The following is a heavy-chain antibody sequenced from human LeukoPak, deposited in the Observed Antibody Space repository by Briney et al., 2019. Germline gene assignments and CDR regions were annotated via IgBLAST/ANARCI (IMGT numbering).Heavy chain of an antibody. CDR2: INHSGST. CDR1: GGSFSGYY. CDR3: ARDAAAAGAEGGLDY. J-gene: IGHJ4*02. D-gene: IGHD6-25*01. Sequence: PSETLSLTCAVYGGSFSGYYWSWIRQPPGKGLEWIGEINHSGSTNYNPSLKSRVTISVDTSKNQFPLKLSSVTAADPAVYYWARDAAAAGAEGGLDYWGQGTLVTVSS. V-gene: IGHV4-34*01.